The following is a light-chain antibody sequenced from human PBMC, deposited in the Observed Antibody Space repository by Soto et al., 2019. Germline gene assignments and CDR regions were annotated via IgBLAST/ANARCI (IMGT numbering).Light chain of an antibody. J-gene: IGKJ1*01. CDR1: QGIRNE. CDR3: LQDYNYPRT. CDR2: AAS. V-gene: IGKV1-6*01. Sequence: AIQMTQSPSSLSASVGDRVTITCRASQGIRNELAWYQEKPGKAPKLLIYAASSLQGGVPSRFSGSGSGTEFTLTISSLQPEDFATYYCLQDYNYPRTFGQGTTMEIK.